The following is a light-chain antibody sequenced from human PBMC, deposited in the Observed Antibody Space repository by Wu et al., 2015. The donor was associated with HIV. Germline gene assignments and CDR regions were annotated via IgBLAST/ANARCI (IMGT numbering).Light chain of an antibody. Sequence: EIVLTQSPGTLSLSPGERATLFCRASQTVSYSYLAWYQQKPGQAPRVLIYGASSRATGIPDRFSGSGSGTEFTLTISTMQSEDFAVYYCQQYNNWPRTFGQGTKVEIK. CDR2: GAS. CDR3: QQYNNWPRT. J-gene: IGKJ1*01. V-gene: IGKV3-20*01. CDR1: QTVSYSY.